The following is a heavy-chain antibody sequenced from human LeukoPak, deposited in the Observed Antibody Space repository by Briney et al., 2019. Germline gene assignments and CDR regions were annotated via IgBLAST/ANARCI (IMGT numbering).Heavy chain of an antibody. D-gene: IGHD2-15*01. CDR3: ARDPYTVVAATLGAFDI. V-gene: IGHV4-30-4*01. Sequence: PSETLSLTCTVSGGSISSGDYYWSWIRQPPGKGLEWIGYIYYSGSTYYNPSLKSRVTISVDTSKNQFSLKLSSVTAADTAVYYCARDPYTVVAATLGAFDIWGQGTMVTVSS. CDR2: IYYSGST. J-gene: IGHJ3*02. CDR1: GGSISSGDYY.